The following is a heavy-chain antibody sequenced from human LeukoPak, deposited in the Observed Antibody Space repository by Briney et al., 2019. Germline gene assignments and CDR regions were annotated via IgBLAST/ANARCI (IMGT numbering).Heavy chain of an antibody. Sequence: GGSLRLSCAASGFTFSSYSMNWVRQAPGKGLEWVSYISSSSSTIYYADSVKGRFTISRDNAKNSLYLQMNSLGAEDTAVYYCARDLYDSSGHVGGWGQGTLVTVSS. D-gene: IGHD3-22*01. CDR2: ISSSSSTI. CDR3: ARDLYDSSGHVGG. V-gene: IGHV3-48*01. J-gene: IGHJ4*02. CDR1: GFTFSSYS.